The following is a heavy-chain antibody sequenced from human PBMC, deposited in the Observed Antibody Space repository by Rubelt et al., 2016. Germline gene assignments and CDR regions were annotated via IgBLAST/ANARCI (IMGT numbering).Heavy chain of an antibody. Sequence: AVSGFTFGDYGMHWVRQAPGKGLEWVAILSYDGGTLKYGDPVKGRFTVSRDMSKNTLYLQMNSLRAEDTAVYYCAKDILRSGSYSPYYYYGMDVWGQGTTVTVSS. CDR2: LSYDGGTL. J-gene: IGHJ6*02. D-gene: IGHD1-26*01. CDR3: AKDILRSGSYSPYYYYGMDV. CDR1: GFTFGDYG. V-gene: IGHV3-30*18.